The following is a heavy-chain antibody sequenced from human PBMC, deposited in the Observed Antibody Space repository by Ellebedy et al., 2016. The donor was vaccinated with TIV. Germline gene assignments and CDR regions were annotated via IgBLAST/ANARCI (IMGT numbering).Heavy chain of an antibody. Sequence: MPGGSLRLSCTVSGGSISSYYWSWIRQPPGKGLEWIGYIYYSGSTNYNPSLKSRVTISVDTSKNQFSLKLSSVTAADTAVYYCARVKVDYGDDYYYYGMDVWGQGTTVTVSS. CDR1: GGSISSYY. CDR2: IYYSGST. V-gene: IGHV4-59*01. D-gene: IGHD4-17*01. J-gene: IGHJ6*02. CDR3: ARVKVDYGDDYYYYGMDV.